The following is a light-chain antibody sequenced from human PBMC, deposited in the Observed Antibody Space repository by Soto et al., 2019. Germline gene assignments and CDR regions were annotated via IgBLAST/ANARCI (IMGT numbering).Light chain of an antibody. CDR2: WAS. Sequence: DIVMTQSPDSLAVSLGERATINCKSSQSVFSSFDNQNNLTWYQHKPGQPPKLLIYWASTREFGVPDRFSGSGSGTDFTLSISNLQAEDLAVYYCQQHYTPPYTFGQGTKLEIK. CDR1: QSVFSSFDNQNN. J-gene: IGKJ2*01. CDR3: QQHYTPPYT. V-gene: IGKV4-1*01.